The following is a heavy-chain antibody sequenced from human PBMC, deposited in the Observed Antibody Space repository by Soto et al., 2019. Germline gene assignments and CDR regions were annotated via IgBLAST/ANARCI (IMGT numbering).Heavy chain of an antibody. CDR3: ARDGGADTPFDY. CDR2: IDNDGSTT. J-gene: IGHJ4*02. V-gene: IGHV3-74*01. D-gene: IGHD3-16*01. Sequence: EVQLVESGGGLVQPGGSLRLSCAASGFTFSSYWMHWVRQAPGKGLVWVSRIDNDGSTTRYADSVRGRFTISRDNVKSTLYLQMNSLGAEDTAVYYCARDGGADTPFDYWGQGTLVTVSS. CDR1: GFTFSSYW.